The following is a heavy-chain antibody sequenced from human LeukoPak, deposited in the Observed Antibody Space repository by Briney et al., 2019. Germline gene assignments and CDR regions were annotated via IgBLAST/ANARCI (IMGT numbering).Heavy chain of an antibody. CDR3: ARRGYVWGSYRLSDMDY. CDR1: GYTFTSYY. CDR2: INPSGGST. J-gene: IGHJ4*02. D-gene: IGHD3-16*02. V-gene: IGHV1-46*01. Sequence: ASVKASCKASGYTFTSYYMHWVRQAPGQGLEWMGIINPSGGSTSYAQKFQGRVTMTRDTSTSTVYMELSGLRSKDTAVYYCARRGYVWGSYRLSDMDYWGQGTLVTVSS.